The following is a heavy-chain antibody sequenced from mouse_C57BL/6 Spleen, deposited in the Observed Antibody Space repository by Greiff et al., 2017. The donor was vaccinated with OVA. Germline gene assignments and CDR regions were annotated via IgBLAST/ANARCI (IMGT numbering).Heavy chain of an antibody. CDR1: GFTFSDYY. CDR2: INYDGSST. Sequence: MLVESEGGLVQPGSSMKLSCTASGFTFSDYYMAWVRQVPEKGLEWVANINYDGSSTYYLDSLKSRFIISRDNAKNILYLQMSSLKSEDTATYYCARGTGLDYWGQGTTLTVSS. CDR3: ARGTGLDY. V-gene: IGHV5-16*01. D-gene: IGHD4-1*01. J-gene: IGHJ2*01.